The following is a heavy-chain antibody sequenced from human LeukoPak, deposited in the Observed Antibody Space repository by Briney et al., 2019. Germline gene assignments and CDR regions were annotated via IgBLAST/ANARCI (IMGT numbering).Heavy chain of an antibody. Sequence: GGSLRLSCVASRFISSGYAIHRHRQAPGKGLEGVSLISYNGGRNEYAVSGRGRFTVDRYNTKNNVYLNINSLRPDDVYVYFCARQDARNYCYEGIGYWGQGNLVTVSS. CDR1: RFISSGYA. J-gene: IGHJ4*02. V-gene: IGHV3-30*04. CDR2: ISYNGGRN. CDR3: ARQDARNYCYEGIGY. D-gene: IGHD3-22*01.